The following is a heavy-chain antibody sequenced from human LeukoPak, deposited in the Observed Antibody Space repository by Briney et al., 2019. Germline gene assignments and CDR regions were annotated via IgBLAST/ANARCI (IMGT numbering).Heavy chain of an antibody. V-gene: IGHV4-59*08. CDR3: AVTDYYGSFGWFDP. J-gene: IGHJ5*02. D-gene: IGHD3-10*01. CDR1: GGSISSYY. Sequence: PSETLSLTCTVSGGSISSYYWSWIRQPPGKGLEWIGYIYYSGSTNYNPSLKSRVTISVDTSKNQFSLKLSSVTAADTAVYYCAVTDYYGSFGWFDPWGQGTLVTVSS. CDR2: IYYSGST.